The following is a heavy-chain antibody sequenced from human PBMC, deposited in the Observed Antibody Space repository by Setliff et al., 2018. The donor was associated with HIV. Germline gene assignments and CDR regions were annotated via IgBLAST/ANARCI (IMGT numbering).Heavy chain of an antibody. V-gene: IGHV4-31*03. CDR1: GGSISNNSYY. CDR3: ARSGSSSPYYFDY. J-gene: IGHJ4*02. CDR2: IYYSGST. Sequence: PSETLSLTCTVSGGSISNNSYYWGWVRQHPGKGLEWIGYIYYSGSTYYNPSLKSRITISVDTSKNQFSLRLSSVTAADTAVYYCARSGSSSPYYFDYWGQGTLVTVSS. D-gene: IGHD6-6*01.